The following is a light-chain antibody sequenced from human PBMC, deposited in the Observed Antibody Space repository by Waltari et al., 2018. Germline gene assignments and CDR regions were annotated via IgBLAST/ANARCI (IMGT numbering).Light chain of an antibody. J-gene: IGKJ1*01. CDR1: QSVRRS. CDR2: GAS. CDR3: QQDSTLPRT. Sequence: IVMTQSPATLSLSPGESATLPCRASQSVRRSLVWYQQKPGQAPRLLIYGASSRASGIPDRFSGSGSGTEFTLTISSLEAEDVAVYYCQQDSTLPRTFGQGTKVEIK. V-gene: IGKV3-15*01.